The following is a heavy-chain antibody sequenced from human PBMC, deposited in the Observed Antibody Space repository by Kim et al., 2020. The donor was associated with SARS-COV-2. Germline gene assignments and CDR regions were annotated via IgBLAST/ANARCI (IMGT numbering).Heavy chain of an antibody. Sequence: KGRFTISRNNSKNTLYLKMNSLRAEDTAVYYCARDRGTANYYYYGMDVWGQGTTVTVSS. CDR3: ARDRGTANYYYYGMDV. J-gene: IGHJ6*02. V-gene: IGHV3-30*01. D-gene: IGHD2-21*02.